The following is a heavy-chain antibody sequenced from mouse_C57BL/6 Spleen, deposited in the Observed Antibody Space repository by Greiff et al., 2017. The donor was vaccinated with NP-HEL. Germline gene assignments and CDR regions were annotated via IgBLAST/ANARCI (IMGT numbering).Heavy chain of an antibody. V-gene: IGHV1-69*01. CDR2: IDPSDSYT. Sequence: QVQLKQPGAELVMPGASVKLSCKASGYTFTSYWMHWVKQRPGQGLEWIGEIDPSDSYTNYNQKFKGKSTLTVDKSTSTAYMQLSSLTSEDSAVYYCARGIGYYFDYWGQSTTLTVSS. CDR3: ARGIGYYFDY. CDR1: GYTFTSYW. J-gene: IGHJ2*01.